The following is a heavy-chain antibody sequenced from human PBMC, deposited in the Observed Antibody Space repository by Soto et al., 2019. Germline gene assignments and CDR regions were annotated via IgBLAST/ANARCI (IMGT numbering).Heavy chain of an antibody. J-gene: IGHJ4*02. CDR3: ARDVIAVAGSADY. Sequence: AGGSLRLSCAASAFTVRSNYMSWVRQAPGKGLEWVSAISSDGGTYYTDSVKGRFTISRDKSKNTLYLQMNDLTAEDTAVYYCARDVIAVAGSADYWGQGTLVTVSS. CDR1: AFTVRSNY. V-gene: IGHV3-53*01. D-gene: IGHD6-19*01. CDR2: ISSDGGT.